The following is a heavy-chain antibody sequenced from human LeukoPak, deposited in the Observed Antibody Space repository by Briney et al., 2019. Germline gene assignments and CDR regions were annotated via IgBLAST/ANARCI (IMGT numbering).Heavy chain of an antibody. CDR3: ARDPSRGYTYGYGDY. Sequence: GGSLRLSCAASGFTFCIYWMHWARRLPGERPVCVANIYRDGSEQHYVDSVKGRLTISRDNAKNLLYLQMNGLRAEDTAVYYCARDPSRGYTYGYGDYWGQGTLVTVSS. J-gene: IGHJ4*02. D-gene: IGHD5-18*01. CDR1: GFTFCIYW. CDR2: IYRDGSEQ. V-gene: IGHV3-7*01.